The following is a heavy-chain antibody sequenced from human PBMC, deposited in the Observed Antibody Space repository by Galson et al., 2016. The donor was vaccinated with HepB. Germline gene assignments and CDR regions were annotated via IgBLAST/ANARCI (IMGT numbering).Heavy chain of an antibody. V-gene: IGHV4-30-2*01. D-gene: IGHD6-6*01. CDR2: VYHTGIT. CDR3: ARDRRPPWFDP. Sequence: TLSLTCVFSGGSLGSGGYAWSWIRQPPGKGLEWIGHVYHTGITSYNPSLKSRVTISVDISKNQISLNMSSVTAADTAVYYCARDRRPPWFDPWGQGTLVIVSS. CDR1: GGSLGSGGYA. J-gene: IGHJ5*02.